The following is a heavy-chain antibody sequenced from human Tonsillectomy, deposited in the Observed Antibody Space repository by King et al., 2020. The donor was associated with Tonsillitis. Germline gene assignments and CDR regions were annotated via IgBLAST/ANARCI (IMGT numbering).Heavy chain of an antibody. CDR1: GGSISSSDHY. CDR2: MYYCGTI. J-gene: IGHJ4*02. V-gene: IGHV4-39*01. Sequence: LQLQESGPGLVKPSETLSLTCTVSGGSISSSDHYWAWIRQPPGKGLEWIGYMYYCGTIFYNPSLKSRITISGGTSENRFSLKLSSVTAADTAVYFCARSVSGSFDYWGQGALVTVSS. CDR3: ARSVSGSFDY. D-gene: IGHD1-26*01.